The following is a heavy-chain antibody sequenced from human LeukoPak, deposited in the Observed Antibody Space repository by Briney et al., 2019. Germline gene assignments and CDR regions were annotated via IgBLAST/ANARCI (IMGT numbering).Heavy chain of an antibody. V-gene: IGHV6-1*01. CDR3: ARDPGYSAFDF. D-gene: IGHD5-24*01. CDR1: GDSVSSNSAA. CDR2: TYYRRSRWHD. J-gene: IGHJ4*02. Sequence: SQTLSLTCAISGDSVSSNSAAWNWIRQSPSRGLEWLGRTYYRRSRWHDDYAVSVKSRITISPDTSKNQFSLQLNSVTPEDTAVYYCARDPGYSAFDFWGQGTLVTVSS.